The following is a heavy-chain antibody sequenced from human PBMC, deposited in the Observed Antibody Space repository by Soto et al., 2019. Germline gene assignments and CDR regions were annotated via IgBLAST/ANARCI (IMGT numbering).Heavy chain of an antibody. Sequence: EVQLVESGGGLVQPGGSLRLSCAASGFTFNDYWMHWVRQTPEKGLVWVSRINSDGSGTIYADSVKGRFTISRDNAKNTLYLQMNSLRVEDTAVYFCAWTGTVGPTVPYFANWGQGTLVTVSS. J-gene: IGHJ4*02. V-gene: IGHV3-74*01. CDR2: INSDGSGT. CDR1: GFTFNDYW. CDR3: AWTGTVGPTVPYFAN. D-gene: IGHD1-26*01.